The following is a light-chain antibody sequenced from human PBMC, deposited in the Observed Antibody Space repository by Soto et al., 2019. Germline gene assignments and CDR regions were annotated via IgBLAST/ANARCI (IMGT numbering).Light chain of an antibody. V-gene: IGLV2-14*01. J-gene: IGLJ1*01. CDR3: CSSTSSSPYV. CDR1: GSDVGGYNY. CDR2: DVS. Sequence: SVLTQPASVSGSPGQSITISCTGTGSDVGGYNYVSWYQQHPGKAPKLMIYDVSNRPLGVSNRFSGSKSGNTASLTISGLQAEDEADYYCCSSTSSSPYVFGTGTKLTVL.